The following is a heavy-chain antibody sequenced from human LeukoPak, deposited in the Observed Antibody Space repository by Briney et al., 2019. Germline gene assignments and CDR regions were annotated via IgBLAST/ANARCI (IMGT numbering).Heavy chain of an antibody. D-gene: IGHD1-7*01. CDR1: GFTFSSYA. CDR3: ARDGRRWNYALDWYFDL. Sequence: GGSLRLSCAASGFTFSSYAMSWVRQAPGKGLEWVSAISGSGGSTYYADSVKGRFTISRDNSKNTLYLQMNSLRAEDTAVYYCARDGRRWNYALDWYFDLWGRGTLVTVSS. J-gene: IGHJ2*01. V-gene: IGHV3-23*01. CDR2: ISGSGGST.